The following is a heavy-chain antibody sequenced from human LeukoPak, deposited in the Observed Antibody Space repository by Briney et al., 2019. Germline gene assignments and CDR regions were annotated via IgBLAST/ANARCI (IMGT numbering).Heavy chain of an antibody. CDR2: INPGDSDT. CDR3: ARHPDCTRTSCYVDYYGMDV. CDR1: GXRFTSYW. Sequence: GESLKISCKGSGXRFTSYWIGWVRQMPGKGLEWMGIINPGDSDTRYSPSFQGQLTISADKSISTAYLQWSSLKASDTAMYYCARHPDCTRTSCYVDYYGMDVWGQGTTVTVSS. J-gene: IGHJ6*02. D-gene: IGHD2-2*01. V-gene: IGHV5-51*01.